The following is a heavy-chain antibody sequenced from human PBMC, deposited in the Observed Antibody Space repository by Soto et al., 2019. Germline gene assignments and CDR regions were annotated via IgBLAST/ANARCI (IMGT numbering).Heavy chain of an antibody. D-gene: IGHD1-26*01. CDR3: ARQHSGSNDYYGMDV. V-gene: IGHV4-34*01. Sequence: SETLSLTCTVSGDSISTYYWSWIRQPPGKGLEWIGEINHSGSTNYNPSLKSRVTISVDTSKNQFSLKLTSVTAADTAVYYCARQHSGSNDYYGMDVWGQGTTVTVSS. CDR1: GDSISTYY. J-gene: IGHJ6*02. CDR2: INHSGST.